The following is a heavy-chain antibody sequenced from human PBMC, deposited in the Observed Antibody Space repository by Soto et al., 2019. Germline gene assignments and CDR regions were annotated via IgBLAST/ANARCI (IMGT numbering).Heavy chain of an antibody. Sequence: ASVKVSCKASGYTFTSYDINWVRQATGQGFEYLGWMNPNSGNTGYVKKFQGRVAMTRDTSMSTAYMGLSSLRSEDTALYYCARGITLPTPLDYWGQGTLVTVSS. V-gene: IGHV1-8*01. J-gene: IGHJ4*02. D-gene: IGHD1-20*01. CDR2: MNPNSGNT. CDR1: GYTFTSYD. CDR3: ARGITLPTPLDY.